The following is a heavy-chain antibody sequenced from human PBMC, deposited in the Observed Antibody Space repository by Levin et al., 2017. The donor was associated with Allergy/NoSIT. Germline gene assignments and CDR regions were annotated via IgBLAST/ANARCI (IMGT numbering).Heavy chain of an antibody. D-gene: IGHD1-26*01. CDR3: ARLRLVGGRVWVLDY. Sequence: SETLSLTCTVSGGSISSYYWSWIRQPPGKGLEWIGYIYYSGSTNYNPSLKSRVTISVDTSKNQFSLKLSSVTAADTAVYYCARLRLVGGRVWVLDYWGQGTLVTVSS. V-gene: IGHV4-59*08. CDR2: IYYSGST. CDR1: GGSISSYY. J-gene: IGHJ4*02.